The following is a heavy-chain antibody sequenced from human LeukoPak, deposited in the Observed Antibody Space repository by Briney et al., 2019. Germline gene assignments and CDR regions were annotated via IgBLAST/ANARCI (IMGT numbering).Heavy chain of an antibody. CDR3: AKERNLEIAVAGTIFDY. Sequence: PEGSLRLSCAASGFTFSSYAMHWVRQAPGKGLEWVAVISYDGSNKYYADSVKGRFTISRDNSKNTLYLQMNSLRAEDTAVYYCAKERNLEIAVAGTIFDYWGQGTLVTVSS. CDR2: ISYDGSNK. V-gene: IGHV3-30-3*01. D-gene: IGHD6-19*01. CDR1: GFTFSSYA. J-gene: IGHJ4*02.